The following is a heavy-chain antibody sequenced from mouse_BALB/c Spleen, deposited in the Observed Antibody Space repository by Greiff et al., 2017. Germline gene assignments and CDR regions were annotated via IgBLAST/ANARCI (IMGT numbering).Heavy chain of an antibody. CDR3: TRWYGSSSYWYFDV. J-gene: IGHJ1*01. CDR1: GYSLTSYW. CDR2: IYPGNSDT. D-gene: IGHD1-1*01. V-gene: IGHV1-5*01. Sequence: VHVKQSGTVLARPGASVKMSCKASGYSLTSYWMHWVKQRPGQGLEWIGAIYPGNSDTSYNQKFKGKAKLTAVTSASTAYMELSSLTNEDSAVYYCTRWYGSSSYWYFDVWGAGTTVTVSS.